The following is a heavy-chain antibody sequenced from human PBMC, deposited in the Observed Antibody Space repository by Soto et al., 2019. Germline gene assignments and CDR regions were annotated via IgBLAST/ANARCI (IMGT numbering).Heavy chain of an antibody. CDR1: GGSISSGGYY. CDR3: AGDDSSGYFDY. J-gene: IGHJ4*02. D-gene: IGHD3-22*01. CDR2: IYYSGST. V-gene: IGHV4-31*03. Sequence: QVQLQESGPGLVKPSQTLSLTCTVSGGSISSGGYYWSWIRQHPGKGLEWIGYIYYSGSTYYNPSLKRRVTISVDTSKSLFSLKLSSVTAADTAVYYCAGDDSSGYFDYWGQGTLVTVSS.